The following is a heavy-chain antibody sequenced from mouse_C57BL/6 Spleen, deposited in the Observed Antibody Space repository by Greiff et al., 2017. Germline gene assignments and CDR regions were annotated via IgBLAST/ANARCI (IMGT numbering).Heavy chain of an antibody. CDR2: IHPNSGST. D-gene: IGHD1-1*02. CDR1: GYTFTSYW. Sequence: QVQLQQPGAELVKPGASVKLSCKASGYTFTSYWMHWVKQRPGQGLEWIGMIHPNSGSTNYNEKFKSKATLTVDNSSSTAYMQLSSLTSEDSAVYYCARGVGRGYFDVWGTGTTVTVSS. CDR3: ARGVGRGYFDV. V-gene: IGHV1-64*01. J-gene: IGHJ1*03.